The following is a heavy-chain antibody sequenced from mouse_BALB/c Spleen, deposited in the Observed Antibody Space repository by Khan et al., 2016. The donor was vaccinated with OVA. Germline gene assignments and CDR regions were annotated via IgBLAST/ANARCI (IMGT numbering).Heavy chain of an antibody. CDR1: GYTFANYW. D-gene: IGHD1-1*01. V-gene: IGHV1-7*01. CDR3: VNHGSSSAWFTY. J-gene: IGHJ3*01. CDR2: INPSTDYT. Sequence: QVQLQQSGAELAKPGASVKMSCKASGYTFANYWMHWVKLRPGQGLEWIGYINPSTDYTEYNQKFKDKATLTADKSSSTAYMQLTSLTSEDSALYYCVNHGSSSAWFTYWGQGTLVTVSA.